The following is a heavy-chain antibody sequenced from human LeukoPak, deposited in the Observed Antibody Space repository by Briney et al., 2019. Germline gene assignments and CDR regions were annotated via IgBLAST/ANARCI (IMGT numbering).Heavy chain of an antibody. V-gene: IGHV4-31*03. J-gene: IGHJ6*03. CDR1: GGSVSSGSYY. D-gene: IGHD3-3*01. Sequence: SETLSLTCTVSGGSVSSGSYYWSWIRQHPGKGPEWIGYISNTGNTYYNRSLRGRVIISLDTSENQVSLKLSSVTAADTAVYYCARGILEWLSPGYYYYYMDVWGKGTTVTVSS. CDR2: ISNTGNT. CDR3: ARGILEWLSPGYYYYYMDV.